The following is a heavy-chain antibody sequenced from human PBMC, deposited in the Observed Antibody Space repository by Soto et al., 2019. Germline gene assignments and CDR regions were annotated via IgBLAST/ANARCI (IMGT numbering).Heavy chain of an antibody. CDR3: ARHRYSYGVYYFDY. J-gene: IGHJ4*02. Sequence: PSETLSLTCTVSVGSISSYYWSWIRQPPGKGLEWIGYIYYSGSTNYNPSLTSRVTISVDTSKNQISLKLSSVTAADTAVYYCARHRYSYGVYYFDYWGQGTLVTVSS. CDR1: VGSISSYY. D-gene: IGHD5-18*01. V-gene: IGHV4-59*08. CDR2: IYYSGST.